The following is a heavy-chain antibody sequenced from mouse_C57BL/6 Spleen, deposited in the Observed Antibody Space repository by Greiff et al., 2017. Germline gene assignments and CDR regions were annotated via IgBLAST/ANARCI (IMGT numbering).Heavy chain of an antibody. CDR3: ARCDYDYAMDY. V-gene: IGHV1-61*01. Sequence: VQLQQPGAELVRPGSSVKLSCKASGYTFTSYWMDWVKQRPGQGLEWIGNIYPSDSETHYNQTFKDKATLTVDKSSSTAYMHLSSLASEDSAVYYCARCDYDYAMDYWGQGTSVTVSS. J-gene: IGHJ4*01. D-gene: IGHD2-4*01. CDR1: GYTFTSYW. CDR2: IYPSDSET.